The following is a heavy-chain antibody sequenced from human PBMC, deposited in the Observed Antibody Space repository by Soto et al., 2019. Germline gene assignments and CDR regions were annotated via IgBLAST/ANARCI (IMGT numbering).Heavy chain of an antibody. V-gene: IGHV1-69*02. CDR2: IIPILGIA. CDR3: ARVAERFGEPPPLDY. J-gene: IGHJ4*02. D-gene: IGHD3-10*01. Sequence: GASVKVSCKASGGTFISYTISLVRQAPGQGLEWMGRIIPILGIANYAQKFQGRVTITADKSTSTAYMELSSLRSEDTAVYYCARVAERFGEPPPLDYWGQGTLVTVSS. CDR1: GGTFISYT.